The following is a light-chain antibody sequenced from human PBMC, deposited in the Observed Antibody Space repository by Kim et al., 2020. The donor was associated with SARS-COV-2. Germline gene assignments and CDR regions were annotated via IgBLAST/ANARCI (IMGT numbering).Light chain of an antibody. CDR2: DAS. CDR3: QEYNSDFT. J-gene: IGKJ3*01. Sequence: GDRVTINCRASQTSRTWLAWYQQKPGKPPNALISDASSLESGVPSRFSGSGSGTEFTLTISSQQPDDFATYCCQEYNSDFTFGPGTKVDIK. V-gene: IGKV1-5*01. CDR1: QTSRTW.